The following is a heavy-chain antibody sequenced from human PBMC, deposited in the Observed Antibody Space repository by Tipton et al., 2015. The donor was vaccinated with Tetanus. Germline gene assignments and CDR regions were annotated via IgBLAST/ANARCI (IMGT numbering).Heavy chain of an antibody. V-gene: IGHV4-39*01. D-gene: IGHD5-18*01. CDR1: GGSISGSSYY. Sequence: TLSLTCTVSGGSISGSSYYWGWIRQPPGKGLEWIGSFFYSGSTYYHPSLKSRVTISVDTSKNQFSLELSAVTAADTAVYYCAKQGGYSGGAPNDYWGQGTLVTVSS. J-gene: IGHJ4*02. CDR2: FFYSGST. CDR3: AKQGGYSGGAPNDY.